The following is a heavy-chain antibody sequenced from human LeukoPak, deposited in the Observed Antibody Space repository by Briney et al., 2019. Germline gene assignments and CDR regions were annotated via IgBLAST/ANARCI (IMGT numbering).Heavy chain of an antibody. V-gene: IGHV3-66*01. CDR3: ATGGITSGYFSPFDS. D-gene: IGHD3-22*01. J-gene: IGHJ4*02. CDR1: GFTVNSPNF. CDR2: IYSRGYT. Sequence: PGGSLRLSCAASGFTVNSPNFMNWVRQAPGKGLEWVSVIYSRGYTHYADSVKGRFTISRDDSKNTLSPHMNSLRTEDTAVYYCATGGITSGYFSPFDSWGQGTLVTVSS.